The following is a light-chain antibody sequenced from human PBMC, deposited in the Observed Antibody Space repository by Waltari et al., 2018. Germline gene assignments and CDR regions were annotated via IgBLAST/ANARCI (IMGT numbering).Light chain of an antibody. J-gene: IGKJ2*01. CDR3: LQTYVSAYT. CDR2: WAS. V-gene: IGKV4-1*01. Sequence: DIVMTQSPDSLGVSLGERATIHCKSSQSVLYSSNNKNYLSWYQQKPGQPPKMIIYWASTRESGVPDRFSGSGSGTDFTLTISSLQAEDVAVYYCLQTYVSAYTFGQGTNLEI. CDR1: QSVLYSSNNKNY.